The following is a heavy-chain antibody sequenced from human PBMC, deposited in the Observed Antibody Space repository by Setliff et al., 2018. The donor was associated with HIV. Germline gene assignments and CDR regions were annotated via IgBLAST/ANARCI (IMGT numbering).Heavy chain of an antibody. CDR3: ARLSGGMVPNY. CDR2: ITPTGDT. Sequence: SETLSLTCAVYGGSVSGHYWGWFRQPPGKGLEWIGEITPTGDTNYIPSLKSRVAMSLDTSKNQFSLKLRSVTAADTAVYYCARLSGGMVPNYWGQGTLVTVSS. V-gene: IGHV4-34*01. D-gene: IGHD3-10*01. CDR1: GGSVSGHY. J-gene: IGHJ4*02.